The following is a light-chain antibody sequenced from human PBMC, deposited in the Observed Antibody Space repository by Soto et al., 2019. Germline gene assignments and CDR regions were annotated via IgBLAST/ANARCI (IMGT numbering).Light chain of an antibody. CDR2: EVT. Sequence: QSALTQPPSASGSPGQSVTISCTGTSSDVGAYKYVSWYQQYPGKSPKLMIYEVTKRPSGVPDRFSGSKSGNTASLTVSGLQAEDEADYYCTSYVGNAIWGFGGGNKVTVL. V-gene: IGLV2-8*01. CDR3: TSYVGNAIWG. CDR1: SSDVGAYKY. J-gene: IGLJ3*02.